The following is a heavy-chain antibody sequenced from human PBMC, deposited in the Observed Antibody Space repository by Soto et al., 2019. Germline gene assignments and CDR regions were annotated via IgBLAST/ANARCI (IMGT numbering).Heavy chain of an antibody. CDR1: GFTFSDYY. V-gene: IGHV3-11*01. CDR3: VRDRRYDFWSAHYTF. J-gene: IGHJ4*02. D-gene: IGHD3-3*01. Sequence: NPGGSLRLSCAASGFTFSDYYMSWIRQAPGKGLEWVSCISSSGNTMYYADSVRGRFTVSRDNAKNSLYLQMNNLRAEDTAVYYCVRDRRYDFWSAHYTFWGQGALVTVSS. CDR2: ISSSGNTM.